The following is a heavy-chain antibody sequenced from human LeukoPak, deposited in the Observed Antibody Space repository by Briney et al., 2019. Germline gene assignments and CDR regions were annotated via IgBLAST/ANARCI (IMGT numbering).Heavy chain of an antibody. CDR3: ARSRPYYSSPLFDY. Sequence: ASVKVSCKASGYTFTSYGISWVRQAPGQGLEWMGWIGAYNGNTNYAQKLQGGVTMTTDTSTSTAYMELRSLRSDDTAVYYCARSRPYYSSPLFDYWGQGTLVTVSS. J-gene: IGHJ4*02. V-gene: IGHV1-18*01. CDR1: GYTFTSYG. D-gene: IGHD3-10*01. CDR2: IGAYNGNT.